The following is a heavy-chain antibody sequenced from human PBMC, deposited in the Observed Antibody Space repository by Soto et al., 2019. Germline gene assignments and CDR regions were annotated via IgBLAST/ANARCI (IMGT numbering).Heavy chain of an antibody. CDR3: ARRPIGKPESYYFDY. CDR1: GGSISSSSYY. V-gene: IGHV4-39*01. J-gene: IGHJ4*02. D-gene: IGHD1-26*01. Sequence: SETLSLTCTVSGGSISSSSYYWGWIRQPPGKGLEWIGSIYYSGSTYYNPSLKSRVTISVDTSKNQFSLKLSSVTAADTAVYYCARRPIGKPESYYFDYWGQGTLVTVSS. CDR2: IYYSGST.